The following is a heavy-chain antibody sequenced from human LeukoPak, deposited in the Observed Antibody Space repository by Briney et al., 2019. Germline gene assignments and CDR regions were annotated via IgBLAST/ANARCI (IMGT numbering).Heavy chain of an antibody. CDR1: GYTFTFYH. Sequence: ASVKVSCKASGYTFTFYHMHWVRQPPGQGLEWMGIINPSSGRTTYAQKFQGRVTMTRDTSTSTVYMELTSLRSEDTAVFYCARGGLPARSWFDPWGQGTLVTVSS. V-gene: IGHV1-46*01. J-gene: IGHJ5*02. CDR2: INPSSGRT. D-gene: IGHD3/OR15-3a*01. CDR3: ARGGLPARSWFDP.